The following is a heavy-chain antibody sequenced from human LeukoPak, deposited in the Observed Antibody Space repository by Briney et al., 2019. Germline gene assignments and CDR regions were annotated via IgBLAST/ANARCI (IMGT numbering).Heavy chain of an antibody. J-gene: IGHJ6*03. CDR2: FSGSGGTT. CDR3: ANGNRCTSPNCLGYYYFYMDV. D-gene: IGHD2-8*01. V-gene: IGHV3-23*01. Sequence: SGGSLRLSCAASGFTFSSYAMNWVRQAPGRGLEWVSGFSGSGGTTYYADSVKGRFTISRDNSKNTLYLQMNSLRAEDTAVYYCANGNRCTSPNCLGYYYFYMDVWGKGTTVTVFS. CDR1: GFTFSSYA.